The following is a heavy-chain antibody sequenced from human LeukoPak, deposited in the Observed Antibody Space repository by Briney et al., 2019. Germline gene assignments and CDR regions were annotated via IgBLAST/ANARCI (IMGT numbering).Heavy chain of an antibody. CDR2: IYYSGNT. D-gene: IGHD2/OR15-2a*01. V-gene: IGHV4-59*12. CDR3: ARENSVFYHDAFDI. CDR1: GGSISSYY. Sequence: PSETLSLTCTVSGGSISSYYWSWIRQPPGKGLEWIGYIYYSGNTNDNPSLKSRVTISLDTSKNQLSLKLSSVTAADTAVYYCARENSVFYHDAFDIWGQGTMVTVSS. J-gene: IGHJ3*02.